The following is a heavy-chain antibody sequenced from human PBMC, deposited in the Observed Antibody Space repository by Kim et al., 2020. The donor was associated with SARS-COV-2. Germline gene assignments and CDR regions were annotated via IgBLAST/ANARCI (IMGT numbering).Heavy chain of an antibody. J-gene: IGHJ4*02. CDR3: ARGGYYDSSGYSIAHSDY. D-gene: IGHD3-22*01. CDR1: GYTFTSYG. Sequence: ASVKVSCKASGYTFTSYGISWVRQAPGQGLEWMGWISAYNGNTNYAQKLQGRVTMTTDTSTSTAYMELRSLRSDDTAVYYCARGGYYDSSGYSIAHSDYWGQGTLVTVSS. V-gene: IGHV1-18*01. CDR2: ISAYNGNT.